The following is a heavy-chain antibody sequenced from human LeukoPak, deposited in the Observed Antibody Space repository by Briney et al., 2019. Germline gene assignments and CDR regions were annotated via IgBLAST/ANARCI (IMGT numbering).Heavy chain of an antibody. CDR2: IWYDGSNK. CDR3: ARVIAVAAPFDY. J-gene: IGHJ4*02. V-gene: IGHV3-33*01. D-gene: IGHD6-19*01. CDR1: GFTFSSYG. Sequence: GRSLRLSCAASGFTFSSYGMHWARQAPGKGLEWVAVIWYDGSNKYYADSVKGRFTISRDNSKNTLYLQMNSLRAEDTAVYYCARVIAVAAPFDYWGQGTLVTVSS.